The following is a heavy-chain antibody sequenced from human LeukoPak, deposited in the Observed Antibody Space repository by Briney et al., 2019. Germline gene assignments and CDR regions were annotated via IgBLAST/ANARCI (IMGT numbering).Heavy chain of an antibody. D-gene: IGHD3-10*01. V-gene: IGHV1-2*02. Sequence: ASVKVSCKASGYTFTGYYMHWVRQAPGQGLEWMGWINPNSGGTNYAQKFQGGVTMTRDTSISTAYMELSRLRSDDTAVYYCARESITMVRGVQPDYWGQGTLVTVSS. CDR3: ARESITMVRGVQPDY. CDR1: GYTFTGYY. CDR2: INPNSGGT. J-gene: IGHJ4*02.